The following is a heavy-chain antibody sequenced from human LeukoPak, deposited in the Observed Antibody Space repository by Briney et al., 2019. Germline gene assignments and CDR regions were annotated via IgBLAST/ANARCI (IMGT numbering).Heavy chain of an antibody. J-gene: IGHJ4*02. CDR1: GYTLSDFY. CDR3: ARGGYSSSLYDY. D-gene: IGHD6-13*01. V-gene: IGHV1-2*02. CDR2: NNPKPDRDDT. Sequence: ASVKVSCKASGYTLSDFYMHWVRQAPGQTLKWMEWNNPKPDRDDTKYARKFQARVTMSRDTSLNTAYMELSRLTSDDTAVYFCARGGYSSSLYDYWGQGTLVTVSS.